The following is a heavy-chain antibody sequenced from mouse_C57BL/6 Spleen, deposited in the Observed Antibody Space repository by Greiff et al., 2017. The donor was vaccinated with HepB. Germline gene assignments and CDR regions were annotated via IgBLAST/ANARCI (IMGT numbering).Heavy chain of an antibody. CDR2: IYPGSGNT. CDR3: ARGLPYWYFDV. CDR1: GYSFTSYY. Sequence: QVQLQQSGPELVKPGASVKISCKASGYSFTSYYIHWVKQRPGQGLEWIGWIYPGSGNTKYNEKFKGKATLTADTSSSTAYMQLSSLTSEDSAVYYCARGLPYWYFDVWGTGTTVTVSS. J-gene: IGHJ1*03. V-gene: IGHV1-66*01.